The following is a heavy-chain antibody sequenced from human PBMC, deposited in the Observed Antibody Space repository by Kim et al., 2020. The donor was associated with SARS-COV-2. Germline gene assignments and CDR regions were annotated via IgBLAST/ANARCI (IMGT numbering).Heavy chain of an antibody. Sequence: GGSLRLSCAASGFTFSSYSMNWVRQAPGKGLEWVSYISSSSSTIYYAASVKGRFTISRDNAKNSLYLQMNSLRDEDTAVYYCARDRDIVVVSGIFSDVDHAYGMDVWGQGTTVTVSS. J-gene: IGHJ6*02. V-gene: IGHV3-48*02. CDR1: GFTFSSYS. D-gene: IGHD2-21*01. CDR2: ISSSSSTI. CDR3: ARDRDIVVVSGIFSDVDHAYGMDV.